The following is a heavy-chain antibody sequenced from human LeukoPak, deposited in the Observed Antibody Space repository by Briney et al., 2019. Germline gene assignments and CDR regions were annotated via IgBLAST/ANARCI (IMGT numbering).Heavy chain of an antibody. D-gene: IGHD2-15*01. J-gene: IGHJ3*02. CDR1: GYTFTGYY. Sequence: ASVKVSCKASGYTFTGYYMHWVRQAPGQGLEWMGWINPNSGGTNYAQKFQGRVTMTRDTSISTAYMELSSLRSDDTAVYYCARHYCGGGYCSLTDAFDIWGQGTMVRVSS. V-gene: IGHV1-2*02. CDR2: INPNSGGT. CDR3: ARHYCGGGYCSLTDAFDI.